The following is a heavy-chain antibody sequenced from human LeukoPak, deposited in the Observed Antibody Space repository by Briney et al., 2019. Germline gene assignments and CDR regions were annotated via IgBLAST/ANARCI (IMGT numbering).Heavy chain of an antibody. J-gene: IGHJ6*02. D-gene: IGHD2-15*01. CDR3: AREIRETVVTRHYYYGIDV. V-gene: IGHV3-13*01. CDR2: IGTGDDT. Sequence: GRSLRLSCAASGFTFSSYGMHWVRQVTGKGLEWVSAIGTGDDTYYLGSVKGRFTISRENAKNVLYLQMSSLRAEDTAVYYCAREIRETVVTRHYYYGIDVWGQGTTVTVSS. CDR1: GFTFSSYG.